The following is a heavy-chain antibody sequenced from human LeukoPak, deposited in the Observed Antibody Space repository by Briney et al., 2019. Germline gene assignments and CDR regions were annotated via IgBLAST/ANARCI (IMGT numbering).Heavy chain of an antibody. J-gene: IGHJ4*02. D-gene: IGHD5-24*01. Sequence: SETLSLTCTVSGGSISSYYWSWIRQPPGKGLEWIGYIYYSGSTNYNPSLKSRVTISVDTSKNQFSLKLSSVTAADTAVYYCARVGDGYNGWILTFDYWGQGTLVTVSS. CDR3: ARVGDGYNGWILTFDY. CDR2: IYYSGST. V-gene: IGHV4-59*01. CDR1: GGSISSYY.